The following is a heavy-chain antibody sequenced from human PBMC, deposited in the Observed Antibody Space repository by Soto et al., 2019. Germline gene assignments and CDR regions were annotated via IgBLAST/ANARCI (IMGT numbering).Heavy chain of an antibody. J-gene: IGHJ6*02. CDR2: IWYDGSNK. D-gene: IGHD2-15*01. V-gene: IGHV3-33*08. CDR1: GFTFNTYG. CDR3: ARADCTGAYCYSWPFNYGVDV. Sequence: QVQLVESGGGVVHPGGSLRLSCTTSGFTFNTYGMQWVRQAPGKGLEWVAIIWYDGSNKYYADSVKGRFTISRDNSKNTLYLQMNSLRAEDTALYYCARADCTGAYCYSWPFNYGVDVWGQGTTVTVSS.